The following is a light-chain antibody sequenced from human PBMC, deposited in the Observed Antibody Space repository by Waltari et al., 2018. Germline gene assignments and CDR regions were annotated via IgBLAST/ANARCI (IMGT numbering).Light chain of an antibody. J-gene: IGKJ5*01. V-gene: IGKV2-28*01. CDR1: QSLVYSNGYTY. Sequence: DIVMTQSPLSLPVTPGEPASISCRSSQSLVYSNGYTYLDWYLQKPGQSPQLLIYMVSNRASGVPDRFSGSGSGTDFTLKIARVEAEDVGVYYCMQAVKIPITFGQGTRLEIK. CDR3: MQAVKIPIT. CDR2: MVS.